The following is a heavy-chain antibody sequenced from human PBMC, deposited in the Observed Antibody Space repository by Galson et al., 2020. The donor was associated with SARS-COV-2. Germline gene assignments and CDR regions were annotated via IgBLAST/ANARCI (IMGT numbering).Heavy chain of an antibody. J-gene: IGHJ5*02. V-gene: IGHV4-31*03. CDR2: TFYSGST. D-gene: IGHD1-26*01. Sequence: SETLSLTCTVSGGSISSNAYYWSWIRQVPGKGLEWVRYTFYSGSTYYNPSLKSRATISMDTSKEQFSLRLSSVTAADTAVYYCARILIVSLRGGNWFDPWGQGSLVTVSS. CDR3: ARILIVSLRGGNWFDP. CDR1: GGSISSNAYY.